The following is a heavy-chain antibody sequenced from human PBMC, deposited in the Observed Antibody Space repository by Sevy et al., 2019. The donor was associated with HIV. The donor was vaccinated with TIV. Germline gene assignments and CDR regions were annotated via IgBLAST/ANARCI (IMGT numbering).Heavy chain of an antibody. Sequence: GGSLRLSCAASGFTFSNYAMSWVRQTPGKGLEWVSAISGSAHRTYYTDSVKGRFTISRDNSKNMLSLQMNSLRAEDTAVYYCVKEVSEYSYSDYWGQGTLVTVSS. CDR3: VKEVSEYSYSDY. D-gene: IGHD5-18*01. V-gene: IGHV3-23*01. CDR2: ISGSAHRT. J-gene: IGHJ4*02. CDR1: GFTFSNYA.